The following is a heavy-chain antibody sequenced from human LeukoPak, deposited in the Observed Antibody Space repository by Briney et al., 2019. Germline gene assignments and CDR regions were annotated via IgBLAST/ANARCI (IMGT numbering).Heavy chain of an antibody. J-gene: IGHJ4*02. CDR1: GGSFSGYY. D-gene: IGHD6-6*01. CDR3: AREEYYYDS. CDR2: VNHSGST. Sequence: PSETLSLTCAVYGGSFSGYYWSWIRQPPGKGLEWIGEVNHSGSTNYNPSLKSRVTISVDTSKNQFSLKLSSVTAADTAVYYCAREEYYYDSWGQGTLVTVSS. V-gene: IGHV4-34*01.